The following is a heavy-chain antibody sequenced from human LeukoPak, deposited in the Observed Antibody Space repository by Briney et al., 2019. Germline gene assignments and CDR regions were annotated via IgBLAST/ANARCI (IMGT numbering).Heavy chain of an antibody. V-gene: IGHV3-30*18. CDR1: GFTFSSYG. Sequence: SGGSLRLSCAVSGFTFSSYGMHWVRQAPGKGREWMAVISYDGTNKYYADSVKGRFTISRDNSKNTLYLQMNSLRAEDTAVYYCAKDLNYDFWSGLGNWGQGTLVTVSS. CDR2: ISYDGTNK. CDR3: AKDLNYDFWSGLGN. D-gene: IGHD3-3*01. J-gene: IGHJ4*02.